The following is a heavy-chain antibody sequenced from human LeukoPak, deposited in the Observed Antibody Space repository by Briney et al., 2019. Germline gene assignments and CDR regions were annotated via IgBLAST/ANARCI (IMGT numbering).Heavy chain of an antibody. V-gene: IGHV4-38-2*02. D-gene: IGHD5-18*01. CDR3: ARDRGGYSYGLDY. CDR2: IFHSGST. Sequence: SETLSLTCTVSGHSISTSYYWGWIRQPPGKGLEWIGSIFHSGSTNYNPSLKSRVTISVDTSKNQFSLKLSSVTAADTAVYYCARDRGGYSYGLDYWGQGTLVTVSS. J-gene: IGHJ4*02. CDR1: GHSISTSYY.